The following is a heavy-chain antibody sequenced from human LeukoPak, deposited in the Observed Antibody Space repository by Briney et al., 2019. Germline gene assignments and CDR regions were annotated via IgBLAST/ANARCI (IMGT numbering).Heavy chain of an antibody. CDR2: IYYSGST. V-gene: IGHV4-39*07. Sequence: PSETLSLTCTVSGGSISSSSYYWGWIRQPPGKGLEWIGSIYYSGSTYYNPSLKSRVTISVDTSKNQFSLKLSSVTAADTAVYYCANSQGSGYEWDYWGQGTLVTVSS. J-gene: IGHJ4*02. CDR1: GGSISSSSYY. CDR3: ANSQGSGYEWDY. D-gene: IGHD5-12*01.